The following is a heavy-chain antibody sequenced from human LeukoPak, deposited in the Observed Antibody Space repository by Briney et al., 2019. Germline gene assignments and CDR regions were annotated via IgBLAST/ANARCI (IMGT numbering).Heavy chain of an antibody. CDR2: IIPIFGTA. CDR3: ARDGGYCSSTSCYRNAFDI. Sequence: GASVNVSCQASGYTFTSYGISWVRQAPGQGLEWMGGIIPIFGTANYAQKFQGRVTITADESTSTAYMELSSLRSEDTAVYYCARDGGYCSSTSCYRNAFDIWGQGTMVTVSS. D-gene: IGHD2-2*02. J-gene: IGHJ3*02. CDR1: GYTFTSYG. V-gene: IGHV1-69*13.